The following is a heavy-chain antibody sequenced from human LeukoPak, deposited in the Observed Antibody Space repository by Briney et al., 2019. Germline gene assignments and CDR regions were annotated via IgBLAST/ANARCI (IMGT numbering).Heavy chain of an antibody. V-gene: IGHV4-30-2*01. D-gene: IGHD2-2*02. CDR3: ARGGHCSSAFCYMYAMDV. J-gene: IGHJ6*04. Sequence: SQTLSLTCAVSGGSISSGGYSWSWIRQPPGKGLEWIGYIYQSESTYYNPSLKSRVTISIDRSKNQFSLKLSSVTAADTAVYFCARGGHCSSAFCYMYAMDVWGKGTTVTVSS. CDR1: GGSISSGGYS. CDR2: IYQSEST.